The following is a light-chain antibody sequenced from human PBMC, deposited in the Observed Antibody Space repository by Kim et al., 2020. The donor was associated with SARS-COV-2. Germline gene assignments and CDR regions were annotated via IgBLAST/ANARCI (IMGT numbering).Light chain of an antibody. CDR3: QHFGNSVFA. CDR1: QTFSITN. V-gene: IGKV3-20*01. CDR2: GTS. J-gene: IGKJ3*01. Sequence: DIVLTQSPGTLSLSPGDRVILSCRASQTFSITNLAWYQQKPGQAPRLLIYGTSKRATGIPDRFRRSGSGIDFTLTITRLEPEDFAVYYCQHFGNSVFAFGPGTKVDIK.